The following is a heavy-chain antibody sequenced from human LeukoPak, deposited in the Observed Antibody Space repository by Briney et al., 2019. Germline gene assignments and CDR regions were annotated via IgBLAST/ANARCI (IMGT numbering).Heavy chain of an antibody. Sequence: EASVKVFCKASGYTFTRYDINWVRQATGQGLEWMGWMNPNSGNTGYAQKFQGRVTMTRNTSISTAYMELSSLRSEDTAVYYCARGQRVRWPDYWGQGTLVTVSS. CDR2: MNPNSGNT. J-gene: IGHJ4*02. D-gene: IGHD4-23*01. CDR3: ARGQRVRWPDY. V-gene: IGHV1-8*01. CDR1: GYTFTRYD.